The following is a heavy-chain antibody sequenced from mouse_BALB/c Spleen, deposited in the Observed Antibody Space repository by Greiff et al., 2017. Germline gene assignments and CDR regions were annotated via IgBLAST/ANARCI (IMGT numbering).Heavy chain of an antibody. CDR2: ISSGSSTI. Sequence: EVKLVESGGGLVQPGGSRKLSCAASGFTFSSFGMHWVRKAPEKGLEWVAYISSGSSTIYYADTVKGRFTISRDNAKNTLYLQMSSLRSEDTAMYYCARYYDYGGWYFDVWGAGTTVTVSS. V-gene: IGHV5-17*02. D-gene: IGHD2-4*01. J-gene: IGHJ1*01. CDR1: GFTFSSFG. CDR3: ARYYDYGGWYFDV.